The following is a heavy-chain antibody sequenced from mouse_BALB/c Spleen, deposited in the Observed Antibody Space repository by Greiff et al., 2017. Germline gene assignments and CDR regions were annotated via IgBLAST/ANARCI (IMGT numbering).Heavy chain of an antibody. CDR3: ARSLYDGYPYYAMDY. D-gene: IGHD2-3*01. V-gene: IGHV1S135*01. CDR1: GYSFTSYY. J-gene: IGHJ4*01. Sequence: EVKLQQSGPELMKPGASVKISCKASGYSFTSYYMHWVKQSHGKSLEWIGYIDPFNGGTSYNQKFKGKATLTVDKSSSTAYMHLSSLTSEDSAVYYCARSLYDGYPYYAMDYWGQGTSVTVSS. CDR2: IDPFNGGT.